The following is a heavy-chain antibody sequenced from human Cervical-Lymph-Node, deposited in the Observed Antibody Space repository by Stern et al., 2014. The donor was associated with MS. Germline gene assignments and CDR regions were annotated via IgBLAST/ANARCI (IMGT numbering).Heavy chain of an antibody. Sequence: QVQLVESWAEVKKPGSSVKVSCKASGGTFSSYAISWVRQAPGQGLEWMGGIIPIFGTANYAQKFQGRVTITADESTRTAHMALSSLRSEDSAVYYCARDSSGYYYGYWGQGTLVTVSS. CDR3: ARDSSGYYYGY. D-gene: IGHD3-22*01. CDR1: GGTFSSYA. CDR2: IIPIFGTA. V-gene: IGHV1-69*01. J-gene: IGHJ4*02.